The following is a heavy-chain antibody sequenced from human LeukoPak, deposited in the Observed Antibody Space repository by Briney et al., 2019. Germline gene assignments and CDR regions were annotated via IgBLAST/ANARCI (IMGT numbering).Heavy chain of an antibody. CDR2: ISAYNGNT. D-gene: IGHD3-22*01. CDR3: ARVMGYYYDSSGYRFDY. CDR1: GYTFTGYG. V-gene: IGHV1-18*01. Sequence: ASVKVSCKASGYTFTGYGISWVRQAPGQGLEWMGWISAYNGNTNYAQKLQGRVTMTTDTSTSTAYMELRSLRSDDTAVYYCARVMGYYYDSSGYRFDYWGQGTLVTVSS. J-gene: IGHJ4*02.